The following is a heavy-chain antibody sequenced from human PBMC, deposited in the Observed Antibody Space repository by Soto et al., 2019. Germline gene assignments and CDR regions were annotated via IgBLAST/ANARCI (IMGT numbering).Heavy chain of an antibody. Sequence: GESLKISCKGSGYSFTSYWIAWVRQVPGKGLELMGVIYPGDSDIRYSPSFQGQVTISRDDSKNTLYLQMNSLKTEDTAVYYCTTDPVTMIVVVPSSGWGQGTLVTVSS. V-gene: IGHV5-51*01. D-gene: IGHD3-22*01. CDR1: GYSFTSYW. J-gene: IGHJ4*02. CDR3: TTDPVTMIVVVPSSG. CDR2: IYPGDSDI.